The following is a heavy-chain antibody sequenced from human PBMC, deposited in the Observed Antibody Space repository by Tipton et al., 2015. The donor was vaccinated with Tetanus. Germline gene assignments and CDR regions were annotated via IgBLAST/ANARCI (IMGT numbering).Heavy chain of an antibody. CDR2: IYYSGST. CDR1: GGSISSYY. J-gene: IGHJ5*02. V-gene: IGHV4-59*08. CDR3: ARQKVAGREGWFDP. Sequence: TLSLTCTVSGGSISSYYWSWIRQPPGKGLEWIGYIYYSGSTYYNPSLKSRVTISVDTSKNQFSLKLSSVTAADTAVYYCARQKVAGREGWFDPWGQGTLVTVSS. D-gene: IGHD6-19*01.